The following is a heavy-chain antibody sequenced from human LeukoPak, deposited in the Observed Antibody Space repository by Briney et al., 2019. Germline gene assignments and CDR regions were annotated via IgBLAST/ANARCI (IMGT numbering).Heavy chain of an antibody. V-gene: IGHV2-70*04. CDR1: GFSLNTHGMR. CDR2: IDWDDDK. CDR3: ARIMQEAFDI. J-gene: IGHJ3*02. Sequence: SGPTLVKPTQSLTLTCTFSGFSLNTHGMRVSWIRQPPVKALEWLARIDWDDDKFYTTSLKTRLTISKDTSKNQVVLTMTNMDPVDTATYYCARIMQEAFDIWGQGTMVTVSS.